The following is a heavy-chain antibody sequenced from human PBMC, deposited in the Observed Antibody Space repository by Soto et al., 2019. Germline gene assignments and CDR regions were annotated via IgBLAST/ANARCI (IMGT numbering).Heavy chain of an antibody. CDR2: INPHSDGT. CDR3: ARGHGRQNFDY. J-gene: IGHJ4*02. Sequence: QVQLVQSGAEVKKPGASVTVSCRTSGYTFSSYYIHWIRQAPGQGLEWLGWINPHSDGTRIAARFQGRVTMAANMPTTTAYVELRRLRSDDAAIYYCARGHGRQNFDYWGQGTLVTVSS. CDR1: GYTFSSYY. V-gene: IGHV1-2*02.